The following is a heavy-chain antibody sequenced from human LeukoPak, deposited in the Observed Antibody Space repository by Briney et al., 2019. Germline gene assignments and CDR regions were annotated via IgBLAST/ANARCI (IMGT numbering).Heavy chain of an antibody. V-gene: IGHV4-59*01. CDR3: ASVQYYYGSGSYFNCGMDV. Sequence: SETLSLTCTVSGGSIRSYYWTWIRQPPGKGLEWIGYISYSGSTKYNPSLKSRVTISLDTSKNQFSLKLNSVTAADTAVYHCASVQYYYGSGSYFNCGMDVWGQGTTVTVSS. J-gene: IGHJ6*02. CDR2: ISYSGST. D-gene: IGHD3-10*01. CDR1: GGSIRSYY.